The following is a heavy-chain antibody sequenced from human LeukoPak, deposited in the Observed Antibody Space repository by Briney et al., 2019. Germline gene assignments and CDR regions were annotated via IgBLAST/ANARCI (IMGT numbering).Heavy chain of an antibody. V-gene: IGHV4-59*01. Sequence: SETLSLTCTVSGGSISSYYWSWIRQPPGKGLEWVGYIYYSGSTNYNPSLKSRVTISVDTSKNQFSLKLSSVTAADTAVYYCARAPRSSIAARFVQHSFDYWGQGTLVTVSS. CDR2: IYYSGST. CDR1: GGSISSYY. J-gene: IGHJ4*02. D-gene: IGHD6-6*01. CDR3: ARAPRSSIAARFVQHSFDY.